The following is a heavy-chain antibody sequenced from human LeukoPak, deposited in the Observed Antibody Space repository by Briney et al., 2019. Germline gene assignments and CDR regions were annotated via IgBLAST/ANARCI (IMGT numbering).Heavy chain of an antibody. CDR2: INPNSGGT. V-gene: IGHV1-2*02. CDR3: ARALPFED. Sequence: ASVKVSCKASGYTFTGYYMHWVRQAPGQGLEWMGWINPNSGGTNYAQRFQGRVTLTRDTSINTAYMELSRLTSDDTAVYYCARALPFEDWGQGTLVTVSS. J-gene: IGHJ4*02. CDR1: GYTFTGYY. D-gene: IGHD2/OR15-2a*01.